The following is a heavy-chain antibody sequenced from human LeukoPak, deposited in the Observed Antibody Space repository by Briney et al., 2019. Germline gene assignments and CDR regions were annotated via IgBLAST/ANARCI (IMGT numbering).Heavy chain of an antibody. D-gene: IGHD3-10*01. CDR1: GGSISSYY. CDR3: AIGSAMVRGATGWFDP. V-gene: IGHV4-59*01. CDR2: IYYSGST. J-gene: IGHJ5*02. Sequence: PSETLSLTCTVSGGSISSYYWSWIRQPPGKGLEWIGYIYYSGSTNYNPSLKSRVTISVDTSKNQFSLKLSSVTAADTAVYYCAIGSAMVRGATGWFDPWGQGTLVTVSS.